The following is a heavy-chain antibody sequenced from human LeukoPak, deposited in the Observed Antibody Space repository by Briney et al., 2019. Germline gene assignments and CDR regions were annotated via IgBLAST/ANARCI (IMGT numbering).Heavy chain of an antibody. D-gene: IGHD4-17*01. Sequence: GGSLRLSCTPSGFTFGDYAMSWVRQAPGKGLEWVSFIYSGGNTHYSDSVKGRFTISRDNSKNTLYLQMNSLRAEDTAVYYCARRAGEYSHPYDYWGQGTLVTVSS. V-gene: IGHV3-53*01. CDR1: GFTFGDYA. J-gene: IGHJ4*02. CDR2: IYSGGNT. CDR3: ARRAGEYSHPYDY.